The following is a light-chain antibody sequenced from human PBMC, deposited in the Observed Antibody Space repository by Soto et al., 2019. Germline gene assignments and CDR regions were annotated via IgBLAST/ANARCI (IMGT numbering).Light chain of an antibody. CDR1: QSLSSY. Sequence: EIVLTQSPATLSLSPGERATLSCRASQSLSSYLAWYQQKRGQAPRLLIYDASKRATGIPARFSGSGSGTDFPLSIRSLEPEDFAVYYCQQRSDWPLTFGGGTKVEIK. CDR2: DAS. J-gene: IGKJ4*01. CDR3: QQRSDWPLT. V-gene: IGKV3-11*01.